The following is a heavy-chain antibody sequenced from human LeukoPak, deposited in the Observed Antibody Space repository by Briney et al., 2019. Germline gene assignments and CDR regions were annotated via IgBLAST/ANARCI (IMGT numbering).Heavy chain of an antibody. CDR2: IYWSSSGT. J-gene: IGHJ6*04. D-gene: IGHD3-10*01. CDR3: EKDMNPGGADV. CDR1: GFNSEDHA. V-gene: IGHV3-9*02. Sequence: PGGSLRLSCVVSGFNSEDHAMHWVRQAPGKGLEWVSGIYWSSSGTGYADSVKGRFTVSRDSAKNSLYLQMNSLRPEDTALYYCEKDMNPGGADVGGKGTTVTVPS.